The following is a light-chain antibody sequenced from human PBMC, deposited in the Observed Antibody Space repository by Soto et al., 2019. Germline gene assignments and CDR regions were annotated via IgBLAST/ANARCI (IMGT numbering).Light chain of an antibody. CDR2: ENN. V-gene: IGLV1-51*02. J-gene: IGLJ1*01. Sequence: QAVVTQPPSVSAAPGQKVIISCSGSSSNIGNNYVSWYQQLPGTAPKLLIYENNKRPSGIPDRFSGSKSGTSATLGITGPQTGDEADYYCGTWDSSLSAYVFGTGTKVTVL. CDR3: GTWDSSLSAYV. CDR1: SSNIGNNY.